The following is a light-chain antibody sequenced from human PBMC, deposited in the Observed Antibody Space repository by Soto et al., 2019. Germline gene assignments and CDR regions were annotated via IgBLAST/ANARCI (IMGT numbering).Light chain of an antibody. Sequence: DIQMTQSPSVLSASVGDRVTITCRASQSIGKHLNWYQQKPGKAPKFLIYGASTLQSGVPSRFTGSGSGTDFTLTVNSLQAEDFATYYCQQGYSSPATFGQGTRLEN. CDR3: QQGYSSPAT. J-gene: IGKJ5*01. CDR1: QSIGKH. CDR2: GAS. V-gene: IGKV1-39*01.